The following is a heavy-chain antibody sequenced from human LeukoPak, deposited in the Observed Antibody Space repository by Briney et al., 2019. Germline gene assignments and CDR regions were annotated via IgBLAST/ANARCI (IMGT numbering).Heavy chain of an antibody. CDR1: GGSISSSSYY. J-gene: IGHJ6*03. CDR2: IYYSGST. V-gene: IGHV4-39*01. Sequence: SETLSLTCTVSGGSISSSSYYWGWIRQPPGKGLEWIGSIYYSGSTYYNPSLKSRVTISVDTSKNQFSLKLSSVTAADTAVYYCARHQGYGDYLYYYYYMDVWGKGTTVTVSS. CDR3: ARHQGYGDYLYYYYYMDV. D-gene: IGHD4-17*01.